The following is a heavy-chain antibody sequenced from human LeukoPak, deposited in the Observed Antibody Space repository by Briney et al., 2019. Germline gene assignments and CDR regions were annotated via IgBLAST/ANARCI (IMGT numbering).Heavy chain of an antibody. CDR3: ARGGVYYDFWSGYYTGYFDY. Sequence: PSETLSLTCTVSGGSISSGDYYWSWIRQPPGKGLEWIGYTYYSGSTYYNPSLKSRVTISVDTSKNQFSLKLSSVTAADTAVYYCARGGVYYDFWSGYYTGYFDYWGQGTLVTVSS. D-gene: IGHD3-3*01. J-gene: IGHJ4*02. CDR2: TYYSGST. V-gene: IGHV4-30-4*08. CDR1: GGSISSGDYY.